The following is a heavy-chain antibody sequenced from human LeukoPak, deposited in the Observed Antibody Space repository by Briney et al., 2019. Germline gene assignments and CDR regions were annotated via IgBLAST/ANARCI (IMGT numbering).Heavy chain of an antibody. Sequence: PSETLSLTCSVSGGSIISNYYFGWIRQPPGKGLEWIGSIFFNGSTYYSSSLKSRVTISVDTSKNQFSLKLSSVTAADTAVYYCARGGYYGSGNDFRFDPWGQGTLVTVSS. CDR2: IFFNGST. CDR1: GGSIISNYY. V-gene: IGHV4-39*07. CDR3: ARGGYYGSGNDFRFDP. J-gene: IGHJ5*02. D-gene: IGHD3-10*01.